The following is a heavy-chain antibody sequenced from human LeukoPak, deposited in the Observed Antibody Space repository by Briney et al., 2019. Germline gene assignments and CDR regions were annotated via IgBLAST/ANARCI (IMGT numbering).Heavy chain of an antibody. Sequence: SVKVSCKASGYTFTSYYIYWVRQAPGQGREWMGWINPNSCDTNFAQKFQGRVTMTRDTSITTAYMDLSRPTLDDPAVYYCARGGMGSGYENWGQGTLVSVSS. D-gene: IGHD5-12*01. J-gene: IGHJ4*02. CDR2: INPNSCDT. V-gene: IGHV1-2*02. CDR1: GYTFTSYY. CDR3: ARGGMGSGYEN.